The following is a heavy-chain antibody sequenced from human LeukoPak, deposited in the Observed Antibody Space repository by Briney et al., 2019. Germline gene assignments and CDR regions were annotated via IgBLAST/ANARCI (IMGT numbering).Heavy chain of an antibody. D-gene: IGHD6-13*01. J-gene: IGHJ4*02. Sequence: ASVKVSCKASGGTFSSYAISWVRQAPGQGLERMGGIIPIFGTANYAQKLQGKVTMTTDTSTSTAYMELRSLRSDDTAVYYCARGIAAAGNLDYWGQGTLVTVSS. CDR2: IIPIFGTA. V-gene: IGHV1-69*05. CDR1: GGTFSSYA. CDR3: ARGIAAAGNLDY.